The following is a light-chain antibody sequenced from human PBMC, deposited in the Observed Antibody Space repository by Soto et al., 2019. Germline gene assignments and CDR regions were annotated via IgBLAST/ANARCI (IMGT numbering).Light chain of an antibody. CDR1: SSNIGAGYD. CDR2: GNS. CDR3: QSYDGSLGGVV. V-gene: IGLV1-40*01. Sequence: QSVLTQPPSVSGAPGQRVTISCTGSSSNIGAGYDVHWYQQLPGTAPKLLIYGNSNRPSGVPDRFSGSKSGTSASLAITGLQAEDEADYYCQSYDGSLGGVVFGGGTQLTVL. J-gene: IGLJ2*01.